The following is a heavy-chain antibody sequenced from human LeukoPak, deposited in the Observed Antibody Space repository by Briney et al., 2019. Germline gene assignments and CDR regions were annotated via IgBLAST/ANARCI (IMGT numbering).Heavy chain of an antibody. CDR3: ARSYYYDSSGYWDYFDY. V-gene: IGHV4-4*07. Sequence: SETLSLTCTVSGGSISSYYWSWIRQPAGKGLEWIGRIYTSGSTNYNPSLKSRVTMSVDTSKNQFSLKLSSATAADTAVYYCARSYYYDSSGYWDYFDYWGQGTLVTVSS. D-gene: IGHD3-22*01. J-gene: IGHJ4*02. CDR1: GGSISSYY. CDR2: IYTSGST.